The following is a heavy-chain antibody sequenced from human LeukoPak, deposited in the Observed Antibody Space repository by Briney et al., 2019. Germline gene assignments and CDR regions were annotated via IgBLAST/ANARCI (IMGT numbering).Heavy chain of an antibody. CDR3: ARHGTISSESYFDS. J-gene: IGHJ4*02. Sequence: SETLSLTCSVSGGSVSSYYWSWIRQSPGKGLEWIGYIHNSGRTNYNPSLKSRVTGFVDTSKNQVSLRLSSVTAADTAVYYCARHGTISSESYFDSRGQGALVTVSS. D-gene: IGHD1-14*01. CDR1: GGSVSSYY. V-gene: IGHV4-59*08. CDR2: IHNSGRT.